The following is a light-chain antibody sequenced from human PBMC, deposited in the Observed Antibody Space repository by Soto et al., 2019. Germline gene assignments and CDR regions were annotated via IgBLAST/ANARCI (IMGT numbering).Light chain of an antibody. CDR3: QLRNSYPIS. J-gene: IGKJ5*01. CDR1: QGIRSY. V-gene: IGKV1-9*01. Sequence: DIQLTQSPSFLSAAVGDRVTITCRASQGIRSYLAWYQQKPGKAPKLLIYAASTLQCGVPSRFSGSGSGTEFTLTTSSLQPEDFATYYWQLRNSYPISFGQGTRLEIK. CDR2: AAS.